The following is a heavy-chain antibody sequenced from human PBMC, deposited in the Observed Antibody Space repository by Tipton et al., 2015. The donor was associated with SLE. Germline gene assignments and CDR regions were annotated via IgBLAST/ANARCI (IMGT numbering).Heavy chain of an antibody. CDR2: LDPSGGT. D-gene: IGHD3-10*01. V-gene: IGHV4-4*07. Sequence: TLSLTCTVSGGSISSDYWSWLRQPAGKGLEWIGRLDPSGGTNYNPSLKSRVTMSVDTSKNQFSLKLSSVTAADTAVYYCARIFYYGSGSPLDYWGQGTLVTVSS. CDR3: ARIFYYGSGSPLDY. J-gene: IGHJ4*02. CDR1: GGSISSDY.